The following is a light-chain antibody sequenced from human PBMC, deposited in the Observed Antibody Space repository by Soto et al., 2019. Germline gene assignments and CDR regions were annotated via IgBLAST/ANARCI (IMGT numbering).Light chain of an antibody. Sequence: EIVLTQSPGTLSLSPGGRAALSCRASQSISADYLVWYQQKPGQAPRLLIYGGSSRATGIPDRFSGSGSGTDFTLTIRRLAPEDVAVYYCQHYGSSVFSFGPGNKGDI. CDR2: GGS. V-gene: IGKV3-20*01. J-gene: IGKJ3*01. CDR3: QHYGSSVFS. CDR1: QSISADY.